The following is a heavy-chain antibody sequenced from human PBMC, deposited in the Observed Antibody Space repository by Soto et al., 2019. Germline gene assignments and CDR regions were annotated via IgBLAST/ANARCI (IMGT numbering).Heavy chain of an antibody. CDR3: ARDPSSSPDCGGDCYSDWFDP. D-gene: IGHD2-21*02. V-gene: IGHV3-30-3*01. Sequence: LRLSCAASGFTFSSYAMHWVRQAPGKGLEWVAVISYDGSNKYYADSVKGRFTISRDNSKNTLYLQMNSLRAEDTAVYYCARDPSSSPDCGGDCYSDWFDPWGQGTLVTVSS. CDR2: ISYDGSNK. J-gene: IGHJ5*02. CDR1: GFTFSSYA.